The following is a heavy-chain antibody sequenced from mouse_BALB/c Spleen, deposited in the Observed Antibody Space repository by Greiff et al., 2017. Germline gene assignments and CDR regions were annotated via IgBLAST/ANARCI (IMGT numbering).Heavy chain of an antibody. CDR1: GYTFTSYW. V-gene: IGHV1-5*01. CDR2: IYPGNSDT. J-gene: IGHJ1*01. D-gene: IGHD2-2*01. Sequence: VQLKQPGAELVKPGASVKMSCKASGYTFTSYWMHWVKQRPGQGLEWIGAIYPGNSDTSYNQKFKGKAKLTAVTSTSTAYMELSSLTNEDSAVYYCTAGVTSYWYFDVWGAGTTVTVSS. CDR3: TAGVTSYWYFDV.